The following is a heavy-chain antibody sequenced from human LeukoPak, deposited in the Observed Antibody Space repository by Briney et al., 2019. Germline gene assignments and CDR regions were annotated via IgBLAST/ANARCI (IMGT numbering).Heavy chain of an antibody. CDR3: AILPGYSSGWYEVNY. D-gene: IGHD6-13*01. V-gene: IGHV3-23*01. Sequence: GGSLSLSCAASGFTFSSYAMSWVRQAPGEGLEWVSDISGSGGSTYYADSVKGRFTISRDNSRNTLYLQMNSPRAEDTAVYYCAILPGYSSGWYEVNYWGQGTLVTVSS. J-gene: IGHJ4*02. CDR1: GFTFSSYA. CDR2: ISGSGGST.